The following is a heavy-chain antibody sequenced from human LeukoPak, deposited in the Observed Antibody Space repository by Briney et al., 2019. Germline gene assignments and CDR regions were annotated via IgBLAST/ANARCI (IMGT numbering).Heavy chain of an antibody. CDR2: IYSGGST. V-gene: IGHV3-66*01. Sequence: GGSLRLSCAASGFTFSSYAMSWVRQAPGKGLEWVSVIYSGGSTYYADSVKGRFTISRDNSKNTLCLQMNSLRAEDTAVYYCARADYDFWSGITVDYWGQGTLVTVSS. CDR1: GFTFSSYA. D-gene: IGHD3-3*01. CDR3: ARADYDFWSGITVDY. J-gene: IGHJ4*02.